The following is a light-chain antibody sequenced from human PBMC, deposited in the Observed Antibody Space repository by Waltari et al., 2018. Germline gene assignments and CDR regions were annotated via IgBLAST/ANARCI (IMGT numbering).Light chain of an antibody. CDR1: KLGDKF. V-gene: IGLV3-1*01. CDR2: QNY. Sequence: SSELTQPPSVSVSPRQTATITCSVAKLGDKFASWYQQKPGQSPLLVIHQNYKRPSGIPERFSGSNSGNTATLTISGTQAMDEADYYCQAWDRSAVIFGGGTKLTVL. CDR3: QAWDRSAVI. J-gene: IGLJ2*01.